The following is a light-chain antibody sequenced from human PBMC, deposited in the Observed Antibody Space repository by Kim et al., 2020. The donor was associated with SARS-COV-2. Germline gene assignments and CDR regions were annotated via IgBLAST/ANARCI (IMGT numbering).Light chain of an antibody. V-gene: IGKV1-16*01. CDR1: QGITNY. Sequence: ASVGDRVTITCRARQGITNYLAWFQQRPGKAPKSLIYAASSLQSGVPSRFSGSVSGTDFTLTIHILQPEDFATYYCLQYHSYPVTFGQGTRLEIK. CDR2: AAS. CDR3: LQYHSYPVT. J-gene: IGKJ5*01.